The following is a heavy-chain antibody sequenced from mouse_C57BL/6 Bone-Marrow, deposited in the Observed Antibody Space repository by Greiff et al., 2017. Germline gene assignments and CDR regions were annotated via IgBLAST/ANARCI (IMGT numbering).Heavy chain of an antibody. CDR2: IDPENGDT. CDR3: TTEDYDGDYYAMDY. CDR1: GFNIKDDY. J-gene: IGHJ4*01. Sequence: EVKLVESGAELVRPGASVKLSCTASGFNIKDDYMHWVKQRPEQGLEWIGWIDPENGDTEYASKFQGKATITADTSSNTAYLQLSSLTSEDTAVYYCTTEDYDGDYYAMDYWGQGTSVTVSS. D-gene: IGHD2-4*01. V-gene: IGHV14-4*01.